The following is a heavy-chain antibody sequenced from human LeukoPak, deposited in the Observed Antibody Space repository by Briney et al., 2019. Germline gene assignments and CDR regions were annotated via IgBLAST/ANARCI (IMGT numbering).Heavy chain of an antibody. CDR2: IYPDDSDT. CDR3: ARHGRYSSGSRWFGP. J-gene: IGHJ5*02. Sequence: GESLKISCKGSEYSFSSYWIGWVRQMPGKGLEWMGIIYPDDSDTRYSPSFQGQVTISADKSISTAYLQWSSLKASDTATYYCARHGRYSSGSRWFGPWGQGTLVTVSS. D-gene: IGHD3-22*01. V-gene: IGHV5-51*01. CDR1: EYSFSSYW.